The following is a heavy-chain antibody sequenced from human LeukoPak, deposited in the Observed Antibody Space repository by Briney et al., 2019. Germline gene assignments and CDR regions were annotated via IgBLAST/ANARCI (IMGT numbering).Heavy chain of an antibody. D-gene: IGHD6-19*01. CDR1: GFTFSSYE. CDR3: AKVPGSSGELDI. CDR2: ISSSSSTI. Sequence: PGGSLRLSCAASGFTFSSYEMNWVRQAPGKGLEWVSYISSSSSTIYYADSVKGRFTISRDNAKNSLYLQMNSLRAEDPAVYYCAKVPGSSGELDIWGQGTMVTVSS. V-gene: IGHV3-48*01. J-gene: IGHJ3*02.